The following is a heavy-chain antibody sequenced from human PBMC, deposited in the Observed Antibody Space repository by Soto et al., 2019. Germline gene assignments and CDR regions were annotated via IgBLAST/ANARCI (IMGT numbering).Heavy chain of an antibody. V-gene: IGHV3-30*18. Sequence: QVQLVESGGGVVQPGRSLRLSCAASGFTFSSYGMHWVRQAPGKGLEWVAVISYDGSNKYYADSVKGRFTISRDNSKNTLYLQMNSLRAEYTVVYYCAKEAYYGSGSYYVRAFDIWGQGTMVTVSS. CDR3: AKEAYYGSGSYYVRAFDI. D-gene: IGHD3-10*01. CDR2: ISYDGSNK. CDR1: GFTFSSYG. J-gene: IGHJ3*02.